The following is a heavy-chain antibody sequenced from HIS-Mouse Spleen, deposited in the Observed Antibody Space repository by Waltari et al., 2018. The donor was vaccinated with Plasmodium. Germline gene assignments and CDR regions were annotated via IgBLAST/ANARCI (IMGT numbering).Heavy chain of an antibody. CDR1: GFTVSSNY. CDR3: ARGNSGYSSSWYLFDY. J-gene: IGHJ4*02. V-gene: IGHV3-53*02. D-gene: IGHD6-13*01. CDR2: IYSGGST. Sequence: EVQLVETGGGLIQPGGSLRLSCAASGFTVSSNYMSWVRQAPGKGVGWGSVIYSGGSTYYADSVKGRVTISRDNSKNTLYLQMNSLRAEDTAVYYCARGNSGYSSSWYLFDYWGQGTLVTVSS.